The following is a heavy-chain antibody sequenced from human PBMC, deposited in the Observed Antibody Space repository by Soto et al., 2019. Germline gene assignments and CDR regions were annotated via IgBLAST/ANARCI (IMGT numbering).Heavy chain of an antibody. D-gene: IGHD3-22*01. CDR2: ISSSSSYI. Sequence: GGSLSLSCAASGFTFSSYSMNWVRQAPGKGLEWVSSISSSSSYIYYADSVKGRFTISRDNAKNSLYLQMNSLRAEDKAVYYCVGRGYYDSSGYSVDYWGQGTLVTVSS. J-gene: IGHJ4*02. V-gene: IGHV3-21*01. CDR1: GFTFSSYS. CDR3: VGRGYYDSSGYSVDY.